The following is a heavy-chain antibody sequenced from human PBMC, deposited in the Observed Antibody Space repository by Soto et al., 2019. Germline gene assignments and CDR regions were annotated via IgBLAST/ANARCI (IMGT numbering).Heavy chain of an antibody. V-gene: IGHV3-7*03. CDR2: IKEDGSEK. J-gene: IGHJ4*02. CDR3: ARVRPGNYRDY. CDR1: GFTFSTFW. Sequence: GGSLRLSSAAPGFTFSTFWIDWVRQAPGKGLEWVAKIKEDGSEKYYADSVKGRFIISRDNARNSVYLQMNSLRAEDTAVYYCARVRPGNYRDYWGQGTLVTVSS. D-gene: IGHD3-10*01.